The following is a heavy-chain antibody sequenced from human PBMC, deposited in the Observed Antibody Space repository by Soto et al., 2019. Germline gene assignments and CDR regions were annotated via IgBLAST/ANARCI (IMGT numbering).Heavy chain of an antibody. CDR1: GGTFSSYT. V-gene: IGHV1-69*02. CDR3: VGHSGYYDSSGYSDY. CDR2: IIPILGIA. Sequence: QVQLVQSGAEVKKPGSSVKVSCKASGGTFSSYTISWVRQAPGQGLEWMGRIIPILGIANYAQKFQGRVTITADKSTSTAYMELSSLRSEDTAVYYCVGHSGYYDSSGYSDYWGQGTLVTVSS. D-gene: IGHD3-22*01. J-gene: IGHJ4*02.